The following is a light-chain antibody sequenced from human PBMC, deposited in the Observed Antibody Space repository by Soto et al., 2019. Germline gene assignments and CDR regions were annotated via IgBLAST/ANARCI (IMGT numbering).Light chain of an antibody. CDR2: GAS. CDR3: QTSSNWPYT. Sequence: EIVMTHSPATLSVSPGERATLSCRASQSVRDNLAWYQQKPGQAPRLRIYGASTRATGITARSNSSGSGKELTLTINSMKSDDCALYFYQTSSNWPYTFGQGTKLEIK. V-gene: IGKV3-15*01. J-gene: IGKJ2*01. CDR1: QSVRDN.